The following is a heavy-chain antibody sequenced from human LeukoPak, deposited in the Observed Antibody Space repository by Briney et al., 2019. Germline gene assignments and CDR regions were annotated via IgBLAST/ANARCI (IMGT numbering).Heavy chain of an antibody. Sequence: PSETLSLTCTDSGGSLSSYYWSWIRQAAGKGLEWIGHIYSSGRANYNPSLKSRVTMSVDTSKNQFSLTLTSVTAADTAVYYCAKLRNQWELRLDYWGQGTLVTVSS. CDR3: AKLRNQWELRLDY. D-gene: IGHD3-10*01. V-gene: IGHV4-4*07. CDR1: GGSLSSYY. J-gene: IGHJ4*02. CDR2: IYSSGRA.